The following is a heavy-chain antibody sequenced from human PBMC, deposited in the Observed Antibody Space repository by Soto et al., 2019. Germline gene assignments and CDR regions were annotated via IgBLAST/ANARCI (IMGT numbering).Heavy chain of an antibody. V-gene: IGHV1-69*02. Sequence: QVPLVQSGAEVKKPGSSVKVSCKASGGTFSSYTISWVRQAPGQGLEWMGRIIPILGIANYAQKFQGRVTITADKSTSTAYMELSSLRSEDTAVYYCARGYGDYYYYYMDVWGKGTTVTVSS. CDR3: ARGYGDYYYYYMDV. J-gene: IGHJ6*03. D-gene: IGHD4-17*01. CDR2: IIPILGIA. CDR1: GGTFSSYT.